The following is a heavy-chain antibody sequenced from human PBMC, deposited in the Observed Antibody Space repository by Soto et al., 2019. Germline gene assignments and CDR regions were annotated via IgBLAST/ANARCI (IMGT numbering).Heavy chain of an antibody. V-gene: IGHV1-2*02. J-gene: IGHJ4*02. D-gene: IGHD3-10*02. CDR1: GYTFTGYY. Sequence: ASVKVSCKASGYTFTGYYMHWVRQAPGQGLEWMGWINPNSGGTNYAQKFQGRVTISRDNSKNTLFLHMSNLRAEDTAMYYCTIVRVADSALGHWGQGTLVTVSS. CDR2: INPNSGGT. CDR3: TIVRVADSALGH.